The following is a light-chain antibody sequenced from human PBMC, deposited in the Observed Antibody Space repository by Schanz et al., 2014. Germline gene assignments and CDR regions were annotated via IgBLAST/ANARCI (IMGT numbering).Light chain of an antibody. CDR3: CSYAGKYTWV. CDR1: SSDVGNYNL. CDR2: EGS. J-gene: IGLJ3*02. Sequence: QSVLTQPASVSGSPGQSITISCTGTSSDVGNYNLVSWYQQHPGKAPKLMIYEGSRRPSGVSNRFSGSKSGNTASLTISGXXXEDEADYYCCSYAGKYTWVFGGGTKLTVL. V-gene: IGLV2-23*01.